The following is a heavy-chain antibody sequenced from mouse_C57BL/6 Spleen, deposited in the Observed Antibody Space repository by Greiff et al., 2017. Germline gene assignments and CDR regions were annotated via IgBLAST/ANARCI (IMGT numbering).Heavy chain of an antibody. D-gene: IGHD3-2*02. CDR2: IYPGDGDT. CDR3: ARSGSYWYFDV. CDR1: GYAFSSYW. Sequence: QVQLQQSGAELVQPGASVKISCKASGYAFSSYWMNWVKQRPGKGLEWIGQIYPGDGDTNYNGKFKGKATLTADKPSSTAYMQLSSLTSEDSAVYFCARSGSYWYFDVWGTGTTVTVSS. J-gene: IGHJ1*03. V-gene: IGHV1-80*01.